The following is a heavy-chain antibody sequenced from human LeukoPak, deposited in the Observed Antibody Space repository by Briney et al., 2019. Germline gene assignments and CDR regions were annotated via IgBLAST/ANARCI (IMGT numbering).Heavy chain of an antibody. CDR2: IYYSGST. J-gene: IGHJ5*02. D-gene: IGHD3-10*01. CDR3: ARSGARQGWFDP. CDR1: GGSISSYY. V-gene: IGHV4-59*01. Sequence: SETLSLTCSVSGGSISSYYWSWIRQPPGKGLEWIGYIYYSGSTNYNPSLKSRVTISVDTSKNQFSLKLSSVTAADTAVYYCARSGARQGWFDPWGQGTLVTVSS.